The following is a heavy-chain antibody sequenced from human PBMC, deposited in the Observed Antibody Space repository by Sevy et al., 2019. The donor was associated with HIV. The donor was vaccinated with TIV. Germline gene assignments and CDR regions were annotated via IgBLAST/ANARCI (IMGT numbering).Heavy chain of an antibody. CDR1: GFTFSGYG. D-gene: IGHD6-13*01. J-gene: IGHJ4*02. Sequence: GGSLRLSCAASGFTFSGYGMHWVRQAPGKGLEWVAFIRYDVSYKYYADSVKGRFAISRDNSKNTLYLQMNSLRAEDTAVYYCAKDWSDGSWHHYVDYWGQGTLVTVSS. CDR2: IRYDVSYK. CDR3: AKDWSDGSWHHYVDY. V-gene: IGHV3-30*02.